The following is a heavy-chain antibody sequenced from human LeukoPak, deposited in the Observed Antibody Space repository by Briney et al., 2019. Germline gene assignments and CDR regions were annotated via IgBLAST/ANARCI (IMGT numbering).Heavy chain of an antibody. CDR3: ARVREGFTMIVVEGIDY. Sequence: ASVKVSCKASGYTFTSYGISWARQAPGQGLEWMGWISAYNGNTNYAQKLQGRVTMTTDTSTSTAYMELRSLRSDDTAVYYCARVREGFTMIVVEGIDYWGQGTLVTVSS. J-gene: IGHJ4*02. CDR1: GYTFTSYG. CDR2: ISAYNGNT. D-gene: IGHD3-22*01. V-gene: IGHV1-18*01.